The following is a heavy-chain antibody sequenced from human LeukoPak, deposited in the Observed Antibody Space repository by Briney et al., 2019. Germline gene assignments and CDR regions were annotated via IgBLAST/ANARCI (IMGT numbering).Heavy chain of an antibody. CDR1: EFTLSNNW. CDR2: TNQDGSKN. CDR3: ATTVAGYPDDYLDF. J-gene: IGHJ4*02. V-gene: IGHV3-7*01. Sequence: GGSLRLSCVVSEFTLSNNWMSWVRQAPGKGLERVAHTNQDGSKNYYVDSVKGRFTISRDNAKNSLYLQMNSLRAEDTAVYYCATTVAGYPDDYLDFWGQGTLVTVSS. D-gene: IGHD6-19*01.